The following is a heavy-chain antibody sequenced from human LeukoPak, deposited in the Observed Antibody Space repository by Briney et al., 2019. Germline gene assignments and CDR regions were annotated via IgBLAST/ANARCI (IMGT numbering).Heavy chain of an antibody. D-gene: IGHD3-10*01. CDR2: ISSSGSTI. CDR3: AKDQLGELFSASNDAFDI. CDR1: GFTFSSYE. J-gene: IGHJ3*02. Sequence: GGSLRLSCAASGFTFSSYEMNWVRQAPGKGLEWVSYISSSGSTIYYADSVKGRFTISRDNAKNSLYLQMNSLRAEDTAVYYCAKDQLGELFSASNDAFDIWGQGTMVTVSS. V-gene: IGHV3-48*03.